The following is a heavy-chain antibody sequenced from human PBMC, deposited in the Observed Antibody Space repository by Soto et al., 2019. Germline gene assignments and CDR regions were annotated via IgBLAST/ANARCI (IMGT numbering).Heavy chain of an antibody. V-gene: IGHV3-23*01. CDR2: ISGSGGST. Sequence: GESLKISCAASGFTFSSYAMSWVRQAPGKGLEWVSAISGSGGSTYYADSVKGRFTISRDNSKNTLYLQMNSLRAEDTAVYYCAKDLEYYYDSSGSFDYWGQGTLVTVSS. J-gene: IGHJ4*02. D-gene: IGHD3-22*01. CDR1: GFTFSSYA. CDR3: AKDLEYYYDSSGSFDY.